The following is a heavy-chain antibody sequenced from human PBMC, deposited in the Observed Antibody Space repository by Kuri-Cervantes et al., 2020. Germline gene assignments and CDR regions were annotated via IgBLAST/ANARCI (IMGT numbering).Heavy chain of an antibody. CDR3: ARVLLKIPDYGGNWGWLDP. CDR1: GSTFSSYS. J-gene: IGHJ5*02. D-gene: IGHD4-23*01. V-gene: IGHV3-21*01. Sequence: GGSLRLSCAASGSTFSSYSMNWVRQAPGKGLEWVSSISSSSSYIYYADSVKGRFTISRDNAKNSLYLQMNSLRAEDTAVYYCARVLLKIPDYGGNWGWLDPWGQGTLVTVSS. CDR2: ISSSSSYI.